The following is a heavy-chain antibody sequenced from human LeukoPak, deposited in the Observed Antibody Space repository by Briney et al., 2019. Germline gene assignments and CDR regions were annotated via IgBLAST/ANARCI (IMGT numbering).Heavy chain of an antibody. CDR1: GGTFSSYA. V-gene: IGHV1-69*05. D-gene: IGHD3-10*01. Sequence: SVKVSCKASGGTFSSYAISWVRQAPGQGLEWMGGIIPIFGTANYAQKFQGRVTITTDESTSTAYMELSSLRSEDTAVYYCARDSYYYGSGRYFKNYYYYYMDVWGKGTTVTVSS. CDR2: IIPIFGTA. CDR3: ARDSYYYGSGRYFKNYYYYYMDV. J-gene: IGHJ6*03.